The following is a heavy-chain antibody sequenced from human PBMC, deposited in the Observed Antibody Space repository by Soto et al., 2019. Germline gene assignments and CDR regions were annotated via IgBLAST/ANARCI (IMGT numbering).Heavy chain of an antibody. CDR3: AKDRYYDILTGYYSSGPFDY. J-gene: IGHJ4*02. V-gene: IGHV3-23*01. CDR2: IRGSGEST. CDR1: XFTFSSKA. D-gene: IGHD3-9*01. Sequence: GSLRXSCAAXXFTFSSKARTGVRQAPGKGLEWVSTIRGSGESTYYADSVKGRFTISRDNSKNTLYLQMNSLRAEDTAVYYCAKDRYYDILTGYYSSGPFDYWGQGTLVTVSS.